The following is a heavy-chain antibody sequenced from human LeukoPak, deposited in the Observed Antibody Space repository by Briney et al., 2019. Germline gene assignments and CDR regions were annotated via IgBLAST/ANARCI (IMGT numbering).Heavy chain of an antibody. CDR3: ARDTVNGPFVISLDL. Sequence: PGGSLRLSRAASGFSLRSSEMNWVRQAPGKGPEWVAHINSADNVEYYTDSVGGRFTMSRDNAKDLLYLQMNSLRDEDTAVHYCARDTVNGPFVISLDLWGQGVLVTVSS. CDR2: INSADNVE. D-gene: IGHD2-8*01. CDR1: GFSLRSSE. J-gene: IGHJ5*02. V-gene: IGHV3-48*03.